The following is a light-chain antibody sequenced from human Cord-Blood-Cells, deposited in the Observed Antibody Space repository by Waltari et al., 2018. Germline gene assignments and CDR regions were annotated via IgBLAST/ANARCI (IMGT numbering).Light chain of an antibody. V-gene: IGLV2-14*01. Sequence: QSALTQPASVSGSPGQSITISCTGTSSDVGGYNYVSWYQQHPGKAPKLMIYDVSNRPSGVAKRFSGSKSGNTASLTISGLQAEDDADYYCSSYTSSSTYVFGTGTKVTVL. CDR3: SSYTSSSTYV. J-gene: IGLJ1*01. CDR2: DVS. CDR1: SSDVGGYNY.